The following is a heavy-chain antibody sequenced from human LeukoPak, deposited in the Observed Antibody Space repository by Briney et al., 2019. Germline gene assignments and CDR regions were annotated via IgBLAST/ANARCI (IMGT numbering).Heavy chain of an antibody. D-gene: IGHD5-18*01. CDR3: ASSSSGYSYGAHY. CDR2: IYYSGST. Sequence: SETLSLTCTVSGGSISSYYWSWIRQPPGKGLGWIGYIYYSGSTNYNPSLKSRVTISVDTSKNQFSLKLSSVTAADTAVYYCASSSSGYSYGAHYWGQGTLVTVSS. J-gene: IGHJ4*02. V-gene: IGHV4-59*01. CDR1: GGSISSYY.